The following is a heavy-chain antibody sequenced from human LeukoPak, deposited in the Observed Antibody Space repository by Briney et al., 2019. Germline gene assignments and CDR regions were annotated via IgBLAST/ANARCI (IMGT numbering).Heavy chain of an antibody. CDR1: GYTFTGYY. Sequence: GASVKVPCKASGYTFTGYYMHWVRQAPGQGLEWMGRINPNSGGTNYAQKFQGRVTMTRDTSISTAYMELSRLRSDDTAVYYCARAGYSSSWYSSSAFDIWGQGTMVTVSS. CDR3: ARAGYSSSWYSSSAFDI. D-gene: IGHD6-13*01. CDR2: INPNSGGT. J-gene: IGHJ3*02. V-gene: IGHV1-2*06.